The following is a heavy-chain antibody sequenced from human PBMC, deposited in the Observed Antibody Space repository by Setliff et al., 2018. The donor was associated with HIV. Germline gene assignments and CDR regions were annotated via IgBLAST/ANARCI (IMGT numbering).Heavy chain of an antibody. D-gene: IGHD5-12*01. CDR3: AKDTNPKSGYGYGFGY. CDR1: GFTFNNAW. J-gene: IGHJ4*02. CDR2: IGSKTDGGTT. V-gene: IGHV3-15*04. Sequence: GGSLRLSCAASGFTFNNAWMTWARQAPGKGLEWVGFIGSKTDGGTTDYAAPVKGRFTISRDDSKTTLYLQMNSLRAEDTAVYYCAKDTNPKSGYGYGFGYWGQGTLVTVSS.